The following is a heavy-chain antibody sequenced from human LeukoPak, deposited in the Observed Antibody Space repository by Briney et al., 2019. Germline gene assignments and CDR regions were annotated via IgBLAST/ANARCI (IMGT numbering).Heavy chain of an antibody. CDR3: ARDPVHSSGWFAVSYYYMDV. J-gene: IGHJ6*03. V-gene: IGHV3-30-3*01. CDR1: GFIFSSYA. CDR2: ITYDGSSK. D-gene: IGHD6-19*01. Sequence: GGSLRLSCAASGFIFSSYALHWVRQTPGKGLEWVADITYDGSSKYYAESVKGRFTISRDNSKNTLYLQMNSLRAEDTAVYYCARDPVHSSGWFAVSYYYMDVWGKGTTVTVSS.